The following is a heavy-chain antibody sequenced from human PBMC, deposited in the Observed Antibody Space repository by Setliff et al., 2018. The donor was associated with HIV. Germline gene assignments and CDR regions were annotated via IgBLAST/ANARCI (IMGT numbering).Heavy chain of an antibody. CDR2: INHSGST. CDR3: AREGWGLLRESHYYYYMDV. Sequence: PSETLSLTCAVYGGSFSGYYWSWIRQPPGKGLEWIGEINHSGSTNYNPSLKSRVTISVDTSKNQFSLRLSSVTAADTAVYYCAREGWGLLRESHYYYYMDVWGKGTTVTVSS. D-gene: IGHD2-21*02. CDR1: GGSFSGYY. J-gene: IGHJ6*03. V-gene: IGHV4-34*01.